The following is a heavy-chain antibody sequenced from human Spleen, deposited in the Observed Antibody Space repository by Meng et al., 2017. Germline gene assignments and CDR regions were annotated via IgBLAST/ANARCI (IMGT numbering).Heavy chain of an antibody. J-gene: IGHJ4*02. CDR2: INHSGST. V-gene: IGHV4-34*01. Sequence: QVQLQQWGAGLLKPSETLSLTCAVSGGSFSGFYWSWIRQSPGKGLEWIGEINHSGSTVYNPALKSRVTMSVDTSKNQFSLKLRSVAAADTAVYYCARAGYPNLGFDYWGQGTLVTVSS. CDR3: ARAGYPNLGFDY. CDR1: GGSFSGFY. D-gene: IGHD2-15*01.